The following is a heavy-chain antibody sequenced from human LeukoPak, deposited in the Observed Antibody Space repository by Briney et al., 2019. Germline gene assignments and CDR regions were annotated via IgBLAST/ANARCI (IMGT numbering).Heavy chain of an antibody. Sequence: PGGSLRLSCSASGFTFSSYAMYWVRQAPGKGLEYVSGISSNGGSTYYADSVKGRFTISRDNSKNTLYLQMNSLRAEDTAVYYCARDPGAFDIWGQGTMVTVSS. CDR1: GFTFSSYA. J-gene: IGHJ3*02. CDR3: ARDPGAFDI. D-gene: IGHD3-10*01. CDR2: ISSNGGST. V-gene: IGHV3-64*04.